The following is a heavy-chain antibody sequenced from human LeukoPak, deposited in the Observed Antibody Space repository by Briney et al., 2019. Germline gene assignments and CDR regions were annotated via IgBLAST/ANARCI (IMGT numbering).Heavy chain of an antibody. J-gene: IGHJ5*02. CDR3: ARSDSSGYRFVH. Sequence: ASVKVSCKASGYTFTGYYMHWVRQAPGQGLEWMGWINPNSGGTNYAQKFQGRVTMTRDTSISTVYMELSRLRSDDTAVYYCARSDSSGYRFVHWGQGTLVTVSS. CDR2: INPNSGGT. CDR1: GYTFTGYY. V-gene: IGHV1-2*02. D-gene: IGHD3-22*01.